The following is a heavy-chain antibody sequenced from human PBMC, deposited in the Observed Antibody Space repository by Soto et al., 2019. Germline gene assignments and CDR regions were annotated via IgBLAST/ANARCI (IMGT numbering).Heavy chain of an antibody. D-gene: IGHD3-9*01. CDR1: GFTFSSYS. CDR2: ISSSSSYI. V-gene: IGHV3-21*01. J-gene: IGHJ4*02. CDR3: ARSVNYDILTGYYNLPRPFDY. Sequence: GGSLRLSCAASGFTFSSYSMNWVRQAPGKGLEWVSSISSSSSYIYYADSVKGRFTISRDNAKSSLYLQMNSLRAEDTAVYYCARSVNYDILTGYYNLPRPFDYWGQGTLVTVSS.